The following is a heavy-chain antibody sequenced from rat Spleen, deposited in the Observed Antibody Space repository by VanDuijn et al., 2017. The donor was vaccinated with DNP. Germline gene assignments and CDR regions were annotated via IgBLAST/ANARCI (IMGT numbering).Heavy chain of an antibody. CDR1: GFSLTSYG. D-gene: IGHD1-11*01. CDR3: TRYGEYTALDA. J-gene: IGHJ4*01. Sequence: QVQLKESGPGLVQPSQTLSLTCTVSGFSLTSYGVSWVRQPPGKGLEWVAAISSGGSTYYNSALNSRLSISRDTSKSQVFLKMSRLQTEDTAIYYCTRYGEYTALDAWGQGTSVTVSS. CDR2: ISSGGST. V-gene: IGHV2S12*01.